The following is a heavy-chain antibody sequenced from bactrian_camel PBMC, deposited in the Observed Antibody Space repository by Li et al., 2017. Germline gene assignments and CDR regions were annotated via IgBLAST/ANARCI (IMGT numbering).Heavy chain of an antibody. Sequence: VQLVESGGGLVQPGGPLRLSCAASGFTFNSYAMSWVRQAPGKGLEWVSTINTGGGSTYYADSVKGRFTISRDNAKNTVALQMNNLKSEDTALYYCATASYGGTDFGYWGQGTQVTVS. CDR3: ATASYGGTDFGY. CDR1: GFTFNSYA. CDR2: INTGGGST. D-gene: IGHD5*01. J-gene: IGHJ6*01. V-gene: IGHV3S40*01.